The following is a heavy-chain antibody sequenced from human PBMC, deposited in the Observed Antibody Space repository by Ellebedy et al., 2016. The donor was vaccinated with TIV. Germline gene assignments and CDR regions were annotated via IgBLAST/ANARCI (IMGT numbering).Heavy chain of an antibody. CDR1: GFIIRGDW. CDR2: INPDGSAE. D-gene: IGHD3-16*01. V-gene: IGHV3-7*03. Sequence: PGGSLRLSCAASGFIIRGDWMSWVRQAPGTGLEWVAHINPDGSAEYYVDSVKGRFTISRDNAKRSLFLQMNSLRVDDTAVYYCVTWGQSYGRWGQGSLVTISS. J-gene: IGHJ4*02. CDR3: VTWGQSYGR.